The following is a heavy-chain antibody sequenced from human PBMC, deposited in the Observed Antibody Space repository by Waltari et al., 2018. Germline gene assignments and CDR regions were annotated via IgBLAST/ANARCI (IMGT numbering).Heavy chain of an antibody. CDR3: ASQFYSSGWAFDY. CDR1: GGSISSYY. CDR2: IYYSGST. Sequence: QVQLQESGPGLVKPSETLSLTCTVSGGSISSYYWSWIRQPPGKGLEWIGYIYYSGSTNYNPSLKSRVTISVDTSKNQFSLKLSSVTAADTAVYYCASQFYSSGWAFDYWGQGTLVTVSS. V-gene: IGHV4-59*01. J-gene: IGHJ4*02. D-gene: IGHD6-19*01.